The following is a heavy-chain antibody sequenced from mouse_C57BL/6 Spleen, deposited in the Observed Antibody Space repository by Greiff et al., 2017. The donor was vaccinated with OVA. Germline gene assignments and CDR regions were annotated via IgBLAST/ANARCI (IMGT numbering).Heavy chain of an antibody. CDR3: ARGTVEGWFAY. D-gene: IGHD1-1*01. Sequence: EVNVVESGGGLVKPGGSLKLSCAASGFTFSDYGMHWVRQAPEKGLEWVAYISSGSSTIYYADTVKGRFTISRDNAKNTLFLQMTSLRSEDTAMYYCARGTVEGWFAYWGQGTLVTVSA. CDR1: GFTFSDYG. V-gene: IGHV5-17*01. J-gene: IGHJ3*01. CDR2: ISSGSSTI.